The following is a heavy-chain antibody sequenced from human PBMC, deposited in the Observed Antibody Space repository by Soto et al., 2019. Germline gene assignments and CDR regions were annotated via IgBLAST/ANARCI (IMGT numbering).Heavy chain of an antibody. D-gene: IGHD2-2*01. CDR3: AKRGGSSTYWYLDY. Sequence: EVQLLESGGDLIQPGGSLRLSCAASGFIFANSAMSWVRQAPGKGLEWVAGLSRTGDITYYADSVKGRFTISRDNSENTLYLQMNSLRAEDTAVYYCAKRGGSSTYWYLDYWGQGTLVTVSS. CDR1: GFIFANSA. J-gene: IGHJ4*02. CDR2: LSRTGDIT. V-gene: IGHV3-23*01.